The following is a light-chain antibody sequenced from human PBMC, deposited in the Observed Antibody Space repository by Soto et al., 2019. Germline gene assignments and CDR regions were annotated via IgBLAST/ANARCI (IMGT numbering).Light chain of an antibody. V-gene: IGKV3-20*01. J-gene: IGKJ2*01. Sequence: EIVLTQSPGTLSLSPGERATLSWRASQSVNSSYLAWYQQKPGQAPRLRIYGASSRATGIPDRFSGSGSGTDFTLTISRLEPEDFAVYYCQQYGSSPYTFGQGTKLAIK. CDR1: QSVNSSY. CDR3: QQYGSSPYT. CDR2: GAS.